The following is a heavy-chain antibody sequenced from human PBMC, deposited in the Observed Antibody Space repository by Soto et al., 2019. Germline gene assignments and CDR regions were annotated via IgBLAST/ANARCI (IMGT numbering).Heavy chain of an antibody. J-gene: IGHJ3*02. CDR1: GGSFSGYY. CDR3: ARDRGYCSGGSCYYAFDI. V-gene: IGHV4-34*01. D-gene: IGHD2-15*01. Sequence: SETLSLTCAVYGGSFSGYYWSWIRQPPGKGLEWIGEINHSGSTNYNPSLKSRVTISVDTSKNQFSLKLSSVTAADTAVYYCARDRGYCSGGSCYYAFDIWGQGTMVTVSS. CDR2: INHSGST.